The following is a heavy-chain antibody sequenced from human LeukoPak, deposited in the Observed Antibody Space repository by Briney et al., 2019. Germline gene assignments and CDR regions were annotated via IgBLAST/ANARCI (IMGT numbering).Heavy chain of an antibody. Sequence: GGSLRLSCAASGFTFSSYAMSWVRQAPGKGLEWVSAISGSGGSTYYADSVKGRFTISRDNSKNTLYLQMNSLRAEDTAVYYCAVQQWLENWFDPWGQGTLVTVSS. CDR3: AVQQWLENWFDP. D-gene: IGHD6-19*01. CDR2: ISGSGGST. J-gene: IGHJ5*02. CDR1: GFTFSSYA. V-gene: IGHV3-23*01.